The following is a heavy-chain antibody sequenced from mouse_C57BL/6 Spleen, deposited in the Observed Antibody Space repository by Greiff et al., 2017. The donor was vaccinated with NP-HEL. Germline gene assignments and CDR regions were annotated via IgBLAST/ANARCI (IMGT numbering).Heavy chain of an antibody. J-gene: IGHJ2*01. CDR2: IWRGGST. D-gene: IGHD2-3*01. CDR3: AKEAYDGSFYFDY. V-gene: IGHV2-5*01. CDR1: GFSLTSYG. Sequence: QVHVKQSGPGLVQPSQSLSITCTVSGFSLTSYGVHWVRQSPGKGLEWLGVIWRGGSTDYNAAFMSRLSITKDNSKSQVFFKMNSLQADDTAIYYCAKEAYDGSFYFDYWGQGTTLTVSS.